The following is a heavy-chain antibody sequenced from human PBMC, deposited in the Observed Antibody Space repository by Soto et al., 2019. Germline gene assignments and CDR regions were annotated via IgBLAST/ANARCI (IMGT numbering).Heavy chain of an antibody. CDR1: AASFSKYY. V-gene: IGHV4-59*13. D-gene: IGHD1-1*01. CDR2: IYFNGNT. J-gene: IGHJ5*02. Sequence: SETLSLTCTVSAASFSKYYWTWIRQPPGKGLEWIGYIYFNGNTNYNPSLKRRVTISGDTSKNQISLKLSSVTAADTAVYYCARSPGWPGGYFDPWGQGTLVTVSS. CDR3: ARSPGWPGGYFDP.